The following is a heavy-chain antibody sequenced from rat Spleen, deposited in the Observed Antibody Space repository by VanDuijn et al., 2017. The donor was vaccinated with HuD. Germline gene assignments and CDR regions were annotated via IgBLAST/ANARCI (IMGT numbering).Heavy chain of an antibody. D-gene: IGHD1-10*01. CDR2: ITNTGGST. J-gene: IGHJ3*01. CDR1: GFTFSNYW. Sequence: EVQLVESGGGLVQPGRSLKLSCVASGFTFSNYWMTWIRQAQGKGLEWVASITNTGGSTYYPDSVKGRFTISRDNAKSTLYLQMNSLRSEDTATYYCTREITTIFAYWGQGTLVTVSS. V-gene: IGHV5-31*01. CDR3: TREITTIFAY.